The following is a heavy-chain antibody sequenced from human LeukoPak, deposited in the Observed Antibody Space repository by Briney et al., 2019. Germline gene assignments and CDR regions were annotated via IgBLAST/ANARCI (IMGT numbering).Heavy chain of an antibody. Sequence: GGSLRLSCAASGFTFSNYRMHWVRQAPGKGLVWVSRINSDGSSTSYADSVKGRFTISRDNAKNTLYLQMNSLRAEDTAVYYCAREGSYGQSDYWGQGTLVTVSS. J-gene: IGHJ4*02. V-gene: IGHV3-74*01. CDR2: INSDGSST. CDR3: AREGSYGQSDY. CDR1: GFTFSNYR. D-gene: IGHD5-18*01.